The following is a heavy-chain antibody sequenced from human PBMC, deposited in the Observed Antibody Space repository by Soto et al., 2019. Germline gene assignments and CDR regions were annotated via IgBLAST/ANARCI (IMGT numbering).Heavy chain of an antibody. CDR1: GFTVSSNY. J-gene: IGHJ4*02. V-gene: IGHV3-53*04. CDR2: IYSGGST. Sequence: EVQLVESGGGLVQPGGSLRLSCAASGFTVSSNYMSWVRQAPGKGLEWVSGIYSGGSTKYADSVKARFTISRHNSKNTLYLLMNSLGAEDTAVYYCARDFRPPNGVRDRDYWGQGALATVSS. CDR3: ARDFRPPNGVRDRDY. D-gene: IGHD3-10*02.